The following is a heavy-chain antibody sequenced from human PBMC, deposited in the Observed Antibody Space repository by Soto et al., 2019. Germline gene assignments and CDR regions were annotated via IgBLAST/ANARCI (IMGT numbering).Heavy chain of an antibody. CDR3: ARRINFGLPGNGMDV. CDR1: RFTFSSYS. CDR2: ISIRNAFI. D-gene: IGHD3-16*01. V-gene: IGHV3-21*01. Sequence: GGSLRLACVASRFTFSSYSVNWVRQSPGKRVEWVSSISIRNAFIFYADSVKRRFTISRDHSNNPLYLQMNSLRAEDTAIYYCARRINFGLPGNGMDVLAQGTTVTVSS. J-gene: IGHJ6*02.